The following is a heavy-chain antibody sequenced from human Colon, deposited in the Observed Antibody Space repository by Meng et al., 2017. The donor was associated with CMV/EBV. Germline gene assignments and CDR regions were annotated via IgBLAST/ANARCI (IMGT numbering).Heavy chain of an antibody. D-gene: IGHD1-14*01. CDR2: IRSTADGGPT. J-gene: IGHJ4*02. CDR1: GFTFSDVW. Sequence: GGSLRLSCVASGFTFSDVWMNWVRQAPGKGLEWVGRIRSTADGGPTDYIAPVKGRFIISRDDSKNTVFLQMNSLKSDDTAVYYCTTRIRTTNDFWGQGTLVTVSS. V-gene: IGHV3-15*01. CDR3: TTRIRTTNDF.